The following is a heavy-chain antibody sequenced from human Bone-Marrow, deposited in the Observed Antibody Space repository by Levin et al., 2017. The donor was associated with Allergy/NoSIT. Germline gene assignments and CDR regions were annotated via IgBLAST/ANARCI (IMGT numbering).Heavy chain of an antibody. D-gene: IGHD1-26*01. CDR1: GYSFTDFY. Sequence: ASVKVSCKASGYSFTDFYIHWVRQAPGLGLEWMGLINPLNGGIKYAPKFQGRVTMTRDTPMTTAYMELTNLRSDYTAVFYCARRLVRATFDFWGQGTLVTVSS. CDR3: ARRLVRATFDF. CDR2: INPLNGGI. V-gene: IGHV1-2*02. J-gene: IGHJ4*01.